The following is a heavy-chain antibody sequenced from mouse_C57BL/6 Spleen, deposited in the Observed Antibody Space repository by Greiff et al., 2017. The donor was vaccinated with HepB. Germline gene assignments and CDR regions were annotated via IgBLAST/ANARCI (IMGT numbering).Heavy chain of an antibody. CDR2: ISSGSSTF. J-gene: IGHJ2*03. D-gene: IGHD1-1*01. CDR1: GFTFSDYG. CDR3: ARKSSLRSYVDY. V-gene: IGHV5-17*01. Sequence: EVKLVESGGGLVKPGGSLKLSCAASGFTFSDYGMHWVRQAPEKGLAWVAYISSGSSTFYYADTVKGRFTISRDNAKNTLFLQMTSLRSEVTAMLYCARKSSLRSYVDYWGQGISLTVSS.